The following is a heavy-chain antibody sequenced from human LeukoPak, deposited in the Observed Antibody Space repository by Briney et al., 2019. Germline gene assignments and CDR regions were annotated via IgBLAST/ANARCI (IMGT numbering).Heavy chain of an antibody. V-gene: IGHV4-61*01. CDR3: AREPGYTSTFNY. CDR1: GGSISSSSYY. J-gene: IGHJ4*02. D-gene: IGHD6-13*01. Sequence: SETLSLTCTVSGGSISSSSYYWGWIRQPPGKGLEWIGYIYYSGSTNYNPSLKSRVTISVDTSKNQFSLKLSSVTAADTAVYYCAREPGYTSTFNYWGQGTLVTVSS. CDR2: IYYSGST.